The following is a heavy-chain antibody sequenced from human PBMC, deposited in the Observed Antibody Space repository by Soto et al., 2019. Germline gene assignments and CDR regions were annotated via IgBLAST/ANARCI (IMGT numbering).Heavy chain of an antibody. V-gene: IGHV3-7*01. D-gene: IGHD3-10*01. CDR2: IKQDGSEK. Sequence: GGSLRLSCAASGFTFSSYWMSWVRQAPGKGLEWVANIKQDGSEKYYVDSVKGRFTISRDNAKNSLYLQMNSLRAEDTAVYYYARAATYGAGSYYYYYGMDVWGQGTTVTVSS. CDR3: ARAATYGAGSYYYYYGMDV. CDR1: GFTFSSYW. J-gene: IGHJ6*02.